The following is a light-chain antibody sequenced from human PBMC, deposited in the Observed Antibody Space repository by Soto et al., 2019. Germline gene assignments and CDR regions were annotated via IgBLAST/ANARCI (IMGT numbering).Light chain of an antibody. CDR1: SSDVGGYNY. J-gene: IGLJ2*01. CDR2: EVS. Sequence: QSALTQPDSVSGSPGQSITISCTGTSSDVGGYNYVSWYQQHPGKAPKLMIFEVSNRPSWVSNRFSGSKSGNMASLTISGLQAEDEADYYCSSYTSGSTRVVFGGGTKLTVL. V-gene: IGLV2-14*01. CDR3: SSYTSGSTRVV.